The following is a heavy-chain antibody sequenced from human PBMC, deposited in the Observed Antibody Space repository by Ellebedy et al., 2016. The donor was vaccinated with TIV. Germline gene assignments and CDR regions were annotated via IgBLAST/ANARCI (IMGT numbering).Heavy chain of an antibody. CDR2: INPSASST. CDR3: ARHRDTALSF. Sequence: AASVKVSCKASGYTFTNYYIHWVRPAPGQGLEWMGIINPSASSTSYAQKFQDRVIMTWDTSTSTVYLELSSLRSEDTAIYYCARHRDTALSFWGQGTLVTVSS. V-gene: IGHV1-46*01. D-gene: IGHD5-18*01. CDR1: GYTFTNYY. J-gene: IGHJ4*02.